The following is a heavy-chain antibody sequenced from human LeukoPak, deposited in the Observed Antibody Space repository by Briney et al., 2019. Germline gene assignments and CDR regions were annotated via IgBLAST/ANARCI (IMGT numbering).Heavy chain of an antibody. CDR2: ISSSGST. D-gene: IGHD5-18*01. CDR1: GDSISSGDYY. Sequence: TLSLTCTVSGDSISSGDYYWSWIRQPAGKGLEWIGRISSSGSTNYNPSLKSRVTISVDTSKNQFSLKLSSVTAADTAVYYCAREVGGYRYGYRPTELYWYFDLWGRGTLVTVSS. J-gene: IGHJ2*01. V-gene: IGHV4-61*02. CDR3: AREVGGYRYGYRPTELYWYFDL.